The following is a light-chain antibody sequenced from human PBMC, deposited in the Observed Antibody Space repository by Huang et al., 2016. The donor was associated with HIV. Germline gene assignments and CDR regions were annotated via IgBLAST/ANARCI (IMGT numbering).Light chain of an antibody. CDR2: AAS. J-gene: IGKJ3*01. V-gene: IGKV3-15*01. Sequence: ETVMTQSPVTLSVSPGDRASLSCRSSQIVSSHLAWYQQKPGQAPSPLIYAASTRATGVPARFSGSGAGTEFTLTISTLQSEDSAVYYCQQYNDFRSTFGPGTRVEIK. CDR3: QQYNDFRST. CDR1: QIVSSH.